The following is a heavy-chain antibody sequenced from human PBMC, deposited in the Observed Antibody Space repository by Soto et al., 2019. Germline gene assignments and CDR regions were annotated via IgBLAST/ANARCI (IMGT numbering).Heavy chain of an antibody. D-gene: IGHD4-17*01. J-gene: IGHJ6*02. Sequence: QVHLVQSGAEVKKPGSSVKVSCTASGGTFTSFAISWVRQAPGQGLEWMGGIIPIFGTPKYAQKFQGRVTITADESTSTAYMELSSLRSEDTAVYYCARVSTVTTFAVHYYGTDVWGQGTTVTVSS. CDR3: ARVSTVTTFAVHYYGTDV. CDR2: IIPIFGTP. V-gene: IGHV1-69*01. CDR1: GGTFTSFA.